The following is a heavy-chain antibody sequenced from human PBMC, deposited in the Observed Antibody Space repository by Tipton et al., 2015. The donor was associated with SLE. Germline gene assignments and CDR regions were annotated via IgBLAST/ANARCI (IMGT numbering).Heavy chain of an antibody. V-gene: IGHV4-38-2*01. J-gene: IGHJ4*02. CDR2: IYHSGST. CDR3: ARPELLAAKLDY. D-gene: IGHD2-15*01. CDR1: SFSISSGYY. Sequence: LRLSCAVSSFSISSGYYWGWIRQPPGKGLEWLGSIYHSGSTYYNPSLKSRVTISVDTSKNQFSLKLTSMTAADTAVYYCARPELLAAKLDYWGQGTLVTVSS.